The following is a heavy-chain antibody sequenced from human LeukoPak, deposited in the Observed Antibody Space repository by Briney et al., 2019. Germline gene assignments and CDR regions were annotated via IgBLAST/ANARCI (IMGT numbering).Heavy chain of an antibody. CDR1: GGSFSVYY. D-gene: IGHD4-23*01. Sequence: SETLSLTCTVYGGSFSVYYWIWIRQPPGKGLEWIGEINHSGRTNYNPSLKSRDTISVDTSKNEFSLKLSSVTAADTAVYYCARDGGSNNYWFDPWGQGTLVTVSS. CDR2: INHSGRT. CDR3: ARDGGSNNYWFDP. J-gene: IGHJ5*02. V-gene: IGHV4-34*01.